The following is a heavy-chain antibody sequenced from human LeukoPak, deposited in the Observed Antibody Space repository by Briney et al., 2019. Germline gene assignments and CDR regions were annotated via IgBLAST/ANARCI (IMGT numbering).Heavy chain of an antibody. Sequence: GGSLRLSCAASGFTFSSYAMSWVRQAPGKGLEWVSAISGSGGSTYYADSVKGRFTISRDNSKNTLYLQMNSLRAEDTAVYYCARVPHLLYGDYVGNYYYYGMDVWGQGTTVTVSS. V-gene: IGHV3-23*01. D-gene: IGHD4-17*01. CDR2: ISGSGGST. CDR3: ARVPHLLYGDYVGNYYYYGMDV. J-gene: IGHJ6*02. CDR1: GFTFSSYA.